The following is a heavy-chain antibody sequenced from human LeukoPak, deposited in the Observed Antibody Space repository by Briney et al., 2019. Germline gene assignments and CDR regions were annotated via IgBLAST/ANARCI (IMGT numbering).Heavy chain of an antibody. CDR3: ARGLWVRGAHNRAYHYYYMDV. D-gene: IGHD3-10*01. Sequence: ASVKVSCKASGYTFTGYYMHWVRQAPGQGLEWMGRINPNSGGTNYAQKFQGRVTMTRDTSISTAYMELSRLRSDDTAVYYCARGLWVRGAHNRAYHYYYMDVWGKGTTVTVSS. J-gene: IGHJ6*03. CDR2: INPNSGGT. CDR1: GYTFTGYY. V-gene: IGHV1-2*06.